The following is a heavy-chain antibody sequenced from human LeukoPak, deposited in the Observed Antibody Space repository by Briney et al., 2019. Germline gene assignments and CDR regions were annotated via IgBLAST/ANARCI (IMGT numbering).Heavy chain of an antibody. CDR2: ISGGSIYI. CDR1: GFTVSGNY. V-gene: IGHV3-21*01. CDR3: ARSGCSGGSCYGVFDY. Sequence: GGSLRLSCAASGFTVSGNYMSWVRQAPGKGLEWVSSISGGSIYIYYADSAKGRFTISRDNAKNSLYLRMNSLRAEDTAVYYCARSGCSGGSCYGVFDYWGQGTLVTVSS. J-gene: IGHJ4*02. D-gene: IGHD2-15*01.